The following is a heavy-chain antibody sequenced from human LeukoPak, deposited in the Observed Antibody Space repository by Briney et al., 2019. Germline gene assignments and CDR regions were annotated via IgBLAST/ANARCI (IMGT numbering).Heavy chain of an antibody. V-gene: IGHV4-39*01. D-gene: IGHD3-3*01. CDR3: ASQMTIYVLRFSGYYFDY. J-gene: IGHJ4*02. Sequence: SETLSLTCTVSGGSISSSSYYWGWIRQPPGKGLEWIGSIYYSGSTYCNPSLKSRVTISVDTSKNQFSLKLSSVTAADTAVYYCASQMTIYVLRFSGYYFDYWGQGTLVTVSS. CDR2: IYYSGST. CDR1: GGSISSSSYY.